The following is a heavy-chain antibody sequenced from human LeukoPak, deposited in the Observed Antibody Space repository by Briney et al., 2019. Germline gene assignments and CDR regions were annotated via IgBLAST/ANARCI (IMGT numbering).Heavy chain of an antibody. CDR3: AGGRVDTALYHNWFDP. Sequence: ASVKVSCKASGYTFTSYYMHWVRQAPGQGLEWMGIINPSGGSTSYAQKFQGRVTMTRDTSTSTVYMEPSSLRSEDTAVYYCAGGRVDTALYHNWFDPWGQGTLVTVSS. J-gene: IGHJ5*02. CDR1: GYTFTSYY. V-gene: IGHV1-46*01. D-gene: IGHD5-18*01. CDR2: INPSGGST.